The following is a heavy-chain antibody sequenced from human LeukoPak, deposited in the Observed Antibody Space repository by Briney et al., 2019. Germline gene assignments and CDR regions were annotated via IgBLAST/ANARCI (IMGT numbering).Heavy chain of an antibody. J-gene: IGHJ3*02. D-gene: IGHD3-22*01. CDR2: INPSGGST. V-gene: IGHV1-46*01. CDR1: GYTFTSYG. Sequence: EASVKVSCKASGYTFTSYGISWVRQAPGQGLEWMGIINPSGGSTSYAQKFQGRVTMTRDTSTSTVYMELSSLRSEDTAVYYCARELNSSGYRNAFDIWGQGTMVTVSS. CDR3: ARELNSSGYRNAFDI.